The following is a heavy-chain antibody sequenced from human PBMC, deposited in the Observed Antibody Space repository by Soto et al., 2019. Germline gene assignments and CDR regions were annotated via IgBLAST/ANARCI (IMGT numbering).Heavy chain of an antibody. Sequence: EVQLLESGGGLVQPGGSLRLSCAASGFTFSSYAMSWVRQAPGKGLEWVSAISGSGGSTYYADSVKGRFTISRDNSKNPLYLQMHSLRAEDTAVYYCAKGVDSSGYYFDYWGQGTLVTVSS. CDR1: GFTFSSYA. CDR3: AKGVDSSGYYFDY. CDR2: ISGSGGST. D-gene: IGHD3-22*01. V-gene: IGHV3-23*01. J-gene: IGHJ4*02.